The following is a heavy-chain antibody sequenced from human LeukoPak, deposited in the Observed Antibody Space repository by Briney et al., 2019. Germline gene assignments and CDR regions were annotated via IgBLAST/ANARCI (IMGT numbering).Heavy chain of an antibody. CDR1: GFTFSDYY. V-gene: IGHV3-11*01. D-gene: IGHD1-26*01. CDR3: ARDPTGIVGATGELDY. Sequence: GGSLRLSCAASGFTFSDYYMSWIRQAPGKGLEWVSYISSSGSTIYYADSVKGRFTISRDNAKNSLYLQMNSLRAEDAAVYYCARDPTGIVGATGELDYWGQGTLVTVSS. CDR2: ISSSGSTI. J-gene: IGHJ4*02.